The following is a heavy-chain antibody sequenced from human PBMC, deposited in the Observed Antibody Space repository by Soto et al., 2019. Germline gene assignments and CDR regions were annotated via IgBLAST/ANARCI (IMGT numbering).Heavy chain of an antibody. Sequence: SETLSLTCTVSGGSISSSSYYWGWIRQPPGKGLEWIGSIYYSGSTYYNPSLKSRVTISVDTSKNQFSLKLSSVTAADTAVYYCARRYGAYDAFDIWGQGTMVTVSS. CDR1: GGSISSSSYY. CDR3: ARRYGAYDAFDI. V-gene: IGHV4-39*01. CDR2: IYYSGST. D-gene: IGHD4-17*01. J-gene: IGHJ3*02.